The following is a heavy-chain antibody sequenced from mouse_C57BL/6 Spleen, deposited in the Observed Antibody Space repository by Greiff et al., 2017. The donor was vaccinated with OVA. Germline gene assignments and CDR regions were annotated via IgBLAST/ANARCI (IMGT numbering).Heavy chain of an antibody. D-gene: IGHD1-1*01. CDR1: GYTFNSYW. CDR3: ARAATTVVANARDY. J-gene: IGHJ4*01. V-gene: IGHV1-52*01. CDR2: IDPSDSET. Sequence: QLQQPGAELVRPGSSVKLSCKASGYTFNSYWMHWVKQRPIQGLEWIGNIDPSDSETHYNQKFKDKATLTVDKSSSTAYMQRSSLTSEDSAVYYCARAATTVVANARDYGGQGTSVTVSS.